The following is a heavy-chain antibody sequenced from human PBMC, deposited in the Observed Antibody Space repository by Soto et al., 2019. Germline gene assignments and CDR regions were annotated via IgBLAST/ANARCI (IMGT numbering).Heavy chain of an antibody. V-gene: IGHV4-34*02. CDR2: VDHRGST. CDR3: ARYEYGNSLYGVDV. J-gene: IGHJ6*02. CDR1: GESFSGYY. Sequence: QVHLQQRGAGLLKPSETLSLNCVVSGESFSGYYWSWIRQTPGMGLEWIGEVDHRGSTTYNPSLKNRASIPIDSSKNLFSLELTSVTAADTALYFCARYEYGNSLYGVDVWGQGTRVTVSS. D-gene: IGHD1-7*01.